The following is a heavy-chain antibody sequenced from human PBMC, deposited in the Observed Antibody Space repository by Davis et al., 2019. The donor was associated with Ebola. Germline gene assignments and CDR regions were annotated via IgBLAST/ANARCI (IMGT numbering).Heavy chain of an antibody. D-gene: IGHD2-15*01. V-gene: IGHV3-48*02. J-gene: IGHJ6*02. CDR3: ARRILSPSRGGMDV. CDR2: ISSSSSTI. Sequence: PGGPLRLSCAASGFTFSSYTRNWVRQAPGKGLEWVSYISSSSSTIYYADSAKGRFTISRDNGENSLYLHLNRLRDEDTAVYFCARRILSPSRGGMDVWGQGTTVIVSS. CDR1: GFTFSSYT.